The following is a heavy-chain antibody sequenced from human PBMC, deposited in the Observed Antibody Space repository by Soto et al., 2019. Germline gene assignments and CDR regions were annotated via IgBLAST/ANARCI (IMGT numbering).Heavy chain of an antibody. J-gene: IGHJ6*02. CDR3: ARHNGPLYVGYYYDMDV. Sequence: QLQLQESGPGLVKPSDTLSLTCTVSGGSISSSSYYWGWIRQPPGKGLAWIGSIYYSGYTYYNPSLKSRVTISVDTSKNHFSLKLSSVTAADTAVYYCARHNGPLYVGYYYDMDVWGQGTTVTVSS. V-gene: IGHV4-39*01. D-gene: IGHD3-16*01. CDR1: GGSISSSSYY. CDR2: IYYSGYT.